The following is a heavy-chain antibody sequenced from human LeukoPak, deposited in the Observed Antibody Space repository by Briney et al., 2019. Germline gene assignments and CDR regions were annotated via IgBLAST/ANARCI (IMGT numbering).Heavy chain of an antibody. D-gene: IGHD1-26*01. CDR3: ARGWQYGISYFDY. J-gene: IGHJ4*02. CDR2: IYSSGST. V-gene: IGHV3-53*01. CDR1: GFNVTNSY. Sequence: GGSLRLSCAASGFNVTNSYMSWVRQAPGKGLEWVSVIYSSGSTYYGDSVKGRFTISRDKSKNTLYLQMNSLRAEDTAVYYCARGWQYGISYFDYWGQGTLVTVSS.